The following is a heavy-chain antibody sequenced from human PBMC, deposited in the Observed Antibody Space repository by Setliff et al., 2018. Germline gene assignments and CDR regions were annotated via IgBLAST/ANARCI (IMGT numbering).Heavy chain of an antibody. CDR3: ARSAANGGHDPFDI. Sequence: GGSLRLSCAASGLTVAAYTMTWVRQAPGKGLEWISSISSSGSFIYYADSVKGRLTISRDNAKNSLYLQMNSLRADDTAVYYCARSAANGGHDPFDIWGQGTMVTVSS. CDR2: ISSSGSFI. J-gene: IGHJ3*02. CDR1: GLTVAAYT. V-gene: IGHV3-21*01. D-gene: IGHD6-25*01.